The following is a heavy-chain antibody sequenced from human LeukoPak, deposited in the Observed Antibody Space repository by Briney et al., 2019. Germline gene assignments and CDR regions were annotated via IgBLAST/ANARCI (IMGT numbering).Heavy chain of an antibody. Sequence: GGSLRLSCAASGFTFSSYSMNWVRQAPGKGLEWVSSISSSSSYIYYADSVKGRFTISRDNAKNSQYLQMNSLRAEDTAVYYRARDPWTNSDYDGFDYWGQGTLVTVSS. CDR3: ARDPWTNSDYDGFDY. J-gene: IGHJ4*02. D-gene: IGHD5-12*01. CDR2: ISSSSSYI. V-gene: IGHV3-21*01. CDR1: GFTFSSYS.